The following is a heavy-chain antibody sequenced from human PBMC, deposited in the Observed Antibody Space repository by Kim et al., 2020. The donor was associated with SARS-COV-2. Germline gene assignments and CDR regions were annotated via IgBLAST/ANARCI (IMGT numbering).Heavy chain of an antibody. CDR2: INHSGST. V-gene: IGHV4-34*01. J-gene: IGHJ4*02. D-gene: IGHD6-6*01. CDR3: ARGNLVIAARRNNYFDY. Sequence: SETLSLTCSVYGVSFSCYYWSWIRQPPGKGLEWIGEINHSGSTNYNPSLKSRVTISVDTSKNQFSLKMSSVTAADTAVYYCARGNLVIAARRNNYFDYWGQGTLVNVSS. CDR1: GVSFSCYY.